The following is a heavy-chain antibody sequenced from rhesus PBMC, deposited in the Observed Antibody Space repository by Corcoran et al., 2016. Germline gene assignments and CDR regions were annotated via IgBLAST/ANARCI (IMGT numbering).Heavy chain of an antibody. J-gene: IGHJ4*01. CDR3: ARGPGYSSGWSRAFDY. Sequence: QVQLQESGPGLVKPSETLSLTCAVPGGSISSNYWSWIRQPPGKGRGWIGRISGSGGSTDYNPSLKSRVTISTATSKNQFSLKLSSVTAADTAVYYCARGPGYSSGWSRAFDYWGQGVLVTVSS. CDR1: GGSISSNY. D-gene: IGHD6S26*01. CDR2: ISGSGGST. V-gene: IGHV4-160*01.